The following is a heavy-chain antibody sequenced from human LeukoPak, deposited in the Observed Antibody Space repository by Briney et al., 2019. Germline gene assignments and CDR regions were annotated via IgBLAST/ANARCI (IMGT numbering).Heavy chain of an antibody. J-gene: IGHJ4*02. CDR2: IKQEGSEK. CDR1: GFTFSSYL. Sequence: GGSLRLSCAASGFTFSSYLMSWVRQAPGKGLEWVAHIKQEGSEKYYMDSLKGRFNISGDNAKKSLYLQMNSLRAEDPAVYCSARYSGSSGDYFDYWGQGTLVTVSS. V-gene: IGHV3-7*01. D-gene: IGHD1-26*01. CDR3: ARYSGSSGDYFDY.